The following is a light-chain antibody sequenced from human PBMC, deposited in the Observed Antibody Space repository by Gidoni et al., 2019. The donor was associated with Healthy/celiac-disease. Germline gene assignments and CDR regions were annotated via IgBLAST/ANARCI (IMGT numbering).Light chain of an antibody. CDR1: QDISNY. J-gene: IGKJ1*01. CDR2: DAS. Sequence: DIQMTPSPSSLSASVGDRVPITCQASQDISNYLNWYQQKPGKAPKLLIYDASNLETGVPSRFSGSGSGTDFTFTISSLQPEDIATYYCQQYDNRLTGTFGQGTKVEIK. CDR3: QQYDNRLTGT. V-gene: IGKV1-33*01.